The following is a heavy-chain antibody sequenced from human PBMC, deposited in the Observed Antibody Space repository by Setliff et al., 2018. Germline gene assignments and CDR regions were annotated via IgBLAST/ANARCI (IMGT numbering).Heavy chain of an antibody. CDR2: IKQDGGEK. D-gene: IGHD2-8*02. J-gene: IGHJ5*02. V-gene: IGHV3-7*03. CDR3: ARDFSTGSSS. CDR1: GFTFSSYW. Sequence: PGGSLRLSCAASGFTFSSYWMSWVRQAPGKGLEWVANIKQDGGEKYYVGSVKGRFTISRDNANNLLYIHMSSLRAEDTAVYYCARDFSTGSSSWGQGTLVTVSS.